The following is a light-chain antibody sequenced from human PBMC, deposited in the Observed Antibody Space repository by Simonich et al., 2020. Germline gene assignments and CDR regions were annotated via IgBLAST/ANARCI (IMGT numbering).Light chain of an antibody. J-gene: IGLJ3*02. CDR1: SSDVGGFNY. V-gene: IGLV2-14*01. Sequence: QSALTQPAPVSGSPGQSITLSCTGTSSDVGGFNYVSWYQQHPGKAPKCMIYDVSKGPLGVSNRFSVSKSGNTASLTISGLQAEDEADYYCSSYTSSSTWVFGGGTKLTVL. CDR3: SSYTSSSTWV. CDR2: DVS.